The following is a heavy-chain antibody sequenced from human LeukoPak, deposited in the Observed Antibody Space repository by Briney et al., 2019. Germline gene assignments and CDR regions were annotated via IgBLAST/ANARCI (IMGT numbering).Heavy chain of an antibody. CDR3: ARGSGWSSYYGMDV. J-gene: IGHJ6*02. CDR1: GFTFSSYA. CDR2: ISSNGGST. V-gene: IGHV3-64*01. Sequence: GGSLRLSCAASGFTFSSYAMHWVRQTPGKGLEYVSAISSNGGSTYYANSVKGRFTISRDNSKNTLYLQMGSLRAEDMAVYYCARGSGWSSYYGMDVWGQGTTVTVSS. D-gene: IGHD6-19*01.